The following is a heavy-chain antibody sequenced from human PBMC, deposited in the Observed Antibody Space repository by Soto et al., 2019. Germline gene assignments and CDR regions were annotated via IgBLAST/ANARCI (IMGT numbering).Heavy chain of an antibody. D-gene: IGHD6-25*01. V-gene: IGHV1-18*01. J-gene: IGHJ6*02. CDR3: AREIGSSGWSSYYYYGMDV. Sequence: GATVKVSCKASGYTFTSYGISWVRQAPGQGLEWMGWISAYNGNTNYAQKLQGRVTMTTDTSTSTAYMELRRLRADDTAVYYCAREIGSSGWSSYYYYGMDVWGQGTKVTGAS. CDR2: ISAYNGNT. CDR1: GYTFTSYG.